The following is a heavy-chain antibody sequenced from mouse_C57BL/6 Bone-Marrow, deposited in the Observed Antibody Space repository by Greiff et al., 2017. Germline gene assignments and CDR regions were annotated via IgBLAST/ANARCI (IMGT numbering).Heavy chain of an antibody. CDR1: EYEFPSHD. Sequence: EVMLVESGGGLVQPGESLKLSCESNEYEFPSHDMSWVRKTPEKRLELVAAINSDGGSTYYPDTMERRFIISRDNTKKTLYLQMSSLRSEDTALYYCAAYYSLTTRGDYWGQGTSVTVSS. J-gene: IGHJ4*01. CDR3: AAYYSLTTRGDY. CDR2: INSDGGST. D-gene: IGHD2-12*01. V-gene: IGHV5-2*03.